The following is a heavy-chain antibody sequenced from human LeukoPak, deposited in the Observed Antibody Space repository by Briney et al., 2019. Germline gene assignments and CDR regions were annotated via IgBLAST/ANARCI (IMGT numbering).Heavy chain of an antibody. CDR1: GYTFTSYG. V-gene: IGHV1-18*01. CDR2: ISAYNGNT. D-gene: IGHD6-19*01. Sequence: GASVKVSCKASGYTFTSYGISWVRQAPGQGLEWMGWISAYNGNTNYAQKLQGRVTMTTDTSTSTAYMELRSLRSDDTAVYYCARDSGIAVAGISDYWGQGTLVTVSS. J-gene: IGHJ4*02. CDR3: ARDSGIAVAGISDY.